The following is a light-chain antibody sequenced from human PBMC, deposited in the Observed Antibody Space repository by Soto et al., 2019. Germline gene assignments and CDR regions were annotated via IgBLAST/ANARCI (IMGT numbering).Light chain of an antibody. CDR2: DAS. Sequence: EIVLTQSPATLSLSPGEGATLSCRASQSVSNSLVWFQQKPGQAPRLLIYDASNRATAIPARFSGSGSGTAFTLTISSLEPEDLAVYYCQPRRNWPRTFGQGTKLEIK. CDR3: QPRRNWPRT. J-gene: IGKJ2*01. V-gene: IGKV3-11*01. CDR1: QSVSNS.